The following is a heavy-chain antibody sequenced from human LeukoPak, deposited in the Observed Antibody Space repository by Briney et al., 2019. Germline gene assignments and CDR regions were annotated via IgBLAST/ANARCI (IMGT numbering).Heavy chain of an antibody. CDR2: ISAFNGDT. D-gene: IGHD6-13*01. V-gene: IGHV1-18*01. CDR3: ARALGPSWYWFDP. Sequence: VASVKVSCKTSGYTFNRYGFAWVRQAPGQGLEWMGWISAFNGDTNYAQKFQGRLTMTTDTSTTTAYMELRSLRSEDTAVYYCARALGPSWYWFDPWGQGTLVTVSS. CDR1: GYTFNRYG. J-gene: IGHJ5*02.